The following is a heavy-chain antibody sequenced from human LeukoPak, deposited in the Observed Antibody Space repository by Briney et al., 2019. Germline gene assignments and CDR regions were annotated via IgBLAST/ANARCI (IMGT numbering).Heavy chain of an antibody. CDR3: ARRTFAYHGSGSYYVD. D-gene: IGHD3-10*01. CDR1: GGSFSGYY. CDR2: INHSGST. V-gene: IGHV4-34*01. Sequence: PSETLSLTCAVYGGSFSGYYWSWIRQPPGKGLEWIGEINHSGSTNYNPSLKSRVTISVDTSKNQFSLKLSSVTAADTAVYYCARRTFAYHGSGSYYVDWGQGTLVTVSS. J-gene: IGHJ4*02.